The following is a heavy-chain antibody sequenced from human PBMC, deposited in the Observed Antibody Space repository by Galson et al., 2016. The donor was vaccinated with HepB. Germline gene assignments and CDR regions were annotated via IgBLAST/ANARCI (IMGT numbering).Heavy chain of an antibody. D-gene: IGHD3-3*01. CDR1: GYTFASYW. J-gene: IGHJ6*02. Sequence: QSGAEVKKPGESLKISCKGSGYTFASYWIGWVRQMPGKGLEWMGIIYPGDFDTRYSPSFQGQVTISVDKSISTAYLQWSSLTASDTAMYYCARSLTGPYDCWGAIYNYYDMDVWGQGTTVIVS. V-gene: IGHV5-51*01. CDR2: IYPGDFDT. CDR3: ARSLTGPYDCWGAIYNYYDMDV.